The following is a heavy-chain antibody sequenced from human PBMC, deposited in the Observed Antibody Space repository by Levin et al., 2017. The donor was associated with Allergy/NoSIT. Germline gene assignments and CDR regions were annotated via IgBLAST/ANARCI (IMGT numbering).Heavy chain of an antibody. J-gene: IGHJ4*02. V-gene: IGHV3-23*01. CDR2: ISGSGGSP. CDR3: AKSGLVGGTNRPSGFDN. Sequence: AGGSLRLSCAASGFTFNSYAMSWVRQAPGKGLEWVSGISGSGGSPYYADSVKGRFIISRHNSKNTLFLHMNSLRVEDTAMYYCAKSGLVGGTNRPSGFDNWGQGTLVAVSS. CDR1: GFTFNSYA. D-gene: IGHD1-26*01.